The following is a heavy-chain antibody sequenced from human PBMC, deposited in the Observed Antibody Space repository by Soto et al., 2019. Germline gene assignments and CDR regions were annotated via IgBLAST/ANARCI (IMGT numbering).Heavy chain of an antibody. CDR1: GGTFSSYA. Sequence: SVKVSCKASGGTFSSYAISWVRQAPGQGLEWMGGIIPIFGTANYAQKFQGRVTITADESTSTAYMELSSLRSEDTAEYYCARGGLDTAMAYYYYYGMDVWGQGTTVTVSS. J-gene: IGHJ6*02. V-gene: IGHV1-69*13. CDR2: IIPIFGTA. D-gene: IGHD5-18*01. CDR3: ARGGLDTAMAYYYYYGMDV.